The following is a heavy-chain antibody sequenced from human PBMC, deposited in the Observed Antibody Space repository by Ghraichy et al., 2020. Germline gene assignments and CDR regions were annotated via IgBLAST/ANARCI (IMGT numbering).Heavy chain of an antibody. Sequence: GGSLRLSCAASGFTFSSYAMHWVRQAPGKGLEWVAVISYDGSNKYYADSVKGRFTISRDNSKNTLYLQMNSLRAEDTAVYYCARDQGGDGDYYFDYWAREPWSPSPQ. V-gene: IGHV3-30-3*01. D-gene: IGHD2-21*02. J-gene: IGHJ4*02. CDR1: GFTFSSYA. CDR2: ISYDGSNK. CDR3: ARDQGGDGDYYFDY.